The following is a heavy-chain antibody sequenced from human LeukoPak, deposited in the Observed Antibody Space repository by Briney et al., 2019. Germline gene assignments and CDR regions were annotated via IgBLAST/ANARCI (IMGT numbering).Heavy chain of an antibody. CDR3: AKDGGSSSFDY. CDR1: GFTFSDYY. CDR2: ISSSSSYT. J-gene: IGHJ4*02. Sequence: KPGGSLRLSCAASGFTFSDYYMSWIRQAPGKGLEWVSYISSSSSYTTYSDSVKGRFTISRDNSKNTLYLQMNSLRAEDTAVYYCAKDGGSSSFDYWSQGTLVTVSS. V-gene: IGHV3-11*06. D-gene: IGHD6-6*01.